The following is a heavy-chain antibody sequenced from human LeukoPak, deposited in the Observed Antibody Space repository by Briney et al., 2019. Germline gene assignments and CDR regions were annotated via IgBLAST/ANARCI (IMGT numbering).Heavy chain of an antibody. V-gene: IGHV3-48*03. Sequence: QSGGSLRLSCAASGFTFSSYEMNWVRQAPGKGLEWVSYISSSGRTIYNADSVKGRFIISRDNAKNSLYLQMKSLRAEDTAVYYCAREDRLPGGGTGDYYSYYMDVWGKGTTVTVSS. CDR2: ISSSGRTI. CDR1: GFTFSSYE. CDR3: AREDRLPGGGTGDYYSYYMDV. J-gene: IGHJ6*03. D-gene: IGHD3-16*01.